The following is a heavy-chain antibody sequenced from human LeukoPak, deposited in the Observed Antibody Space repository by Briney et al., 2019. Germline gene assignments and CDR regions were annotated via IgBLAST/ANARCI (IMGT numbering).Heavy chain of an antibody. J-gene: IGHJ6*02. D-gene: IGHD6-13*01. CDR3: ARGGYIAAAVYYYGMDV. Sequence: PGRSLRLSCAASGFTFSSYGMHWVRQAPGKGLEWVAVIWYDGSNKYYADSVKGRFTISRDNSKNTLYLQMNSLRAEDTAVYYCARGGYIAAAVYYYGMDVWGQGTTVIVSS. CDR2: IWYDGSNK. CDR1: GFTFSSYG. V-gene: IGHV3-33*01.